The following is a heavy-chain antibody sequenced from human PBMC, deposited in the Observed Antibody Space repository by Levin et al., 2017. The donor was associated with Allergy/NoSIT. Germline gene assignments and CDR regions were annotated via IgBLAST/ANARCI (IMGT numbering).Heavy chain of an antibody. CDR2: IYYSGST. CDR1: GGSISSYY. D-gene: IGHD1-14*01. Sequence: SQTLSLTCTVSGGSISSYYWSWIRQPPGKGLEWIGYIYYSGSTNYNPSLKSRVTISVDTSKNQFSLKLSSVTAADTAVYYCARENRKKDYYYGMDVWGQGTTVTVSS. V-gene: IGHV4-59*01. J-gene: IGHJ6*02. CDR3: ARENRKKDYYYGMDV.